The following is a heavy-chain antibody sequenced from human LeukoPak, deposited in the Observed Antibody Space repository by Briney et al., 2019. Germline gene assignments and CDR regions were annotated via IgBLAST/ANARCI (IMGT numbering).Heavy chain of an antibody. J-gene: IGHJ3*02. D-gene: IGHD2-8*01. V-gene: IGHV4-39*01. CDR1: GGSISNSTSHY. CDR2: IYSSGST. CDR3: ARHSVPRRGVFDI. Sequence: PSETLSLTCTVSGGSISNSTSHYWGWIRQPPGKGLEWIGSIYSSGSTYYNPSPKSRVTISIDTSKNQFSLNLSSVTAADTAVYYCARHSVPRRGVFDIWGQGTMGIVSS.